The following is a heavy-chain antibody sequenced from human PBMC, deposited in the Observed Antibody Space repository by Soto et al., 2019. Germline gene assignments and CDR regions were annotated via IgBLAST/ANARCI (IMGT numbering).Heavy chain of an antibody. CDR3: ARVGYDYVWGSFDY. V-gene: IGHV3-72*01. Sequence: GGSLRLSCAASGFTFSDHYMDWVRQAPGKGLEWVGRARNKPSSYTTEYAASVKGRFTISRDDSKNSLYLQMNSLKTEDTAVYYCARVGYDYVWGSFDYWGQGTLVTVSS. D-gene: IGHD3-16*01. J-gene: IGHJ4*02. CDR2: ARNKPSSYTT. CDR1: GFTFSDHY.